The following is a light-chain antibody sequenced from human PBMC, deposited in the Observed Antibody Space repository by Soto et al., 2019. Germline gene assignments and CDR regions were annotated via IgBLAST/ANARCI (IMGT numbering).Light chain of an antibody. Sequence: QSALTQPPSASGTPGQSVTISCSGSFPNIGSNTVNWYQHLPGTAPKLLIYSSSQRPSGVPDRFSGSKSGSSASLAISGLQSEDEGDYYCAAWDDSLNAVIFGGGTKVTVL. CDR1: FPNIGSNT. CDR3: AAWDDSLNAVI. J-gene: IGLJ2*01. V-gene: IGLV1-44*01. CDR2: SSS.